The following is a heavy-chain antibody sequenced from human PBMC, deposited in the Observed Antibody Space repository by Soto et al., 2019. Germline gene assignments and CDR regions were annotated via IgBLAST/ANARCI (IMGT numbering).Heavy chain of an antibody. J-gene: IGHJ5*02. V-gene: IGHV1-2*02. CDR3: AREYSSSYEFSGHNWFDP. CDR1: GYTFTGYY. D-gene: IGHD6-6*01. CDR2: INPNSGGT. Sequence: ASVKVSCKASGYTFTGYYMHWVRQAPGQGLEWMGWINPNSGGTNYAQKFQGRVTMTRDTSISTAYMELSRLRSDDTAVYYCAREYSSSYEFSGHNWFDPWGQGTLVTVSS.